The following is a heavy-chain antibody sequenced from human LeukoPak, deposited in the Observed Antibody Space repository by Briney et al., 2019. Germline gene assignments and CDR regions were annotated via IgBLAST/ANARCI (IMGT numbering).Heavy chain of an antibody. D-gene: IGHD3-10*01. V-gene: IGHV1-69*13. CDR1: GYTFTSYY. Sequence: SVKVSCKASGYTFTSYYLHWVRQAPGQGLDWMGGIIPIFVTANYAQKFQGRVTITADESTSTAYMELSSLRSEDTAVYYCARAYYYGSGSYFGTYYYYYMDVWGKGTTVTISS. CDR3: ARAYYYGSGSYFGTYYYYYMDV. J-gene: IGHJ6*03. CDR2: IIPIFVTA.